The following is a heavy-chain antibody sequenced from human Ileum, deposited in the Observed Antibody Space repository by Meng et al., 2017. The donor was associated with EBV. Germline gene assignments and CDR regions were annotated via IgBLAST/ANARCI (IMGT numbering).Heavy chain of an antibody. V-gene: IGHV4-34*01. CDR3: ARYGRCNGNSFYCFDP. CDR1: GGSFNDYY. J-gene: IGHJ5*02. Sequence: VRQQPLGPGLFKPSRTLSLTCAVYGGSFNDYYWTWLRQPPGKGLEWIGEFDQSGYTKFNPSLSSRATISRDTSNNQFSLRLNSVTAADTALYYCARYGRCNGNSFYCFDPWGQGTLVTVSS. D-gene: IGHD4-23*01. CDR2: FDQSGYT.